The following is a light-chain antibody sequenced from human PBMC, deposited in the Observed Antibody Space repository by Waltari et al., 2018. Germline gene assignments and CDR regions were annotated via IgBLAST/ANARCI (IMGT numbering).Light chain of an antibody. J-gene: IGKJ2*01. CDR3: EQYYTTPFT. CDR1: QNLHPSDNEKP. Sequence: DIVMTQSPDSLAVSLGEGATINCKSSQNLHPSDNEKPLAWYQKKPGQPPRLLIFGASTRESGVPDRFSGSGSGADFSLTISGLQAEDVAVYYCEQYYTTPFTFGQGTKVEIK. CDR2: GAS. V-gene: IGKV4-1*01.